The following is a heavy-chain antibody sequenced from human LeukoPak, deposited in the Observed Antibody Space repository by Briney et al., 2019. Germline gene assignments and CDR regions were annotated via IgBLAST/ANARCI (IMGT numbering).Heavy chain of an antibody. CDR2: ISSSGSTI. Sequence: GGSLRLSCAASGFTFSSYEMNWVRQAPGKGLEWVSYISSSGSTIYYADSAKGRFTISRDNAKNSLYLQMNSLRAEDTAVYYCARGGEYGDCPDYWGQGTLVTVSS. CDR3: ARGGEYGDCPDY. CDR1: GFTFSSYE. D-gene: IGHD4-17*01. V-gene: IGHV3-48*03. J-gene: IGHJ4*02.